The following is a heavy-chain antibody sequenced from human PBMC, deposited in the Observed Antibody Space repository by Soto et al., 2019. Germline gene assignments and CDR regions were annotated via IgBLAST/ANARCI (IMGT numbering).Heavy chain of an antibody. V-gene: IGHV4-30-4*01. CDR2: IYYSGST. CDR3: ARVSRDSSGYYSLLGYYYGMDV. J-gene: IGHJ6*02. CDR1: GGSISSGDYY. D-gene: IGHD3-22*01. Sequence: KPSETLSLTCTVSGGSISSGDYYWSWIRQPPGKGLEWIGYIYYSGSTYYNPSLKSRVTISVDTSKNQFSLKLSSVTAADTAVYYCARVSRDSSGYYSLLGYYYGMDVWGQGTTVTVSS.